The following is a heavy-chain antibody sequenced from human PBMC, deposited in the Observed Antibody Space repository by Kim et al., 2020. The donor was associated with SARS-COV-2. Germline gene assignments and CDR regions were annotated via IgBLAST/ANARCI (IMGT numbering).Heavy chain of an antibody. V-gene: IGHV3-23*01. J-gene: IGHJ4*01. CDR2: ITNSGGNT. CDR1: GFTFTTYA. Sequence: GGSLRLSCVASGFTFTTYAMSWVRQAPGKGLEWVSAITNSGGNTYYADSVKGRFTISRDNSRNTLHLQMNSLRAEDTAVYYCAEDAWRTSGWYYFDYWG. D-gene: IGHD6-19*01. CDR3: AEDAWRTSGWYYFDY.